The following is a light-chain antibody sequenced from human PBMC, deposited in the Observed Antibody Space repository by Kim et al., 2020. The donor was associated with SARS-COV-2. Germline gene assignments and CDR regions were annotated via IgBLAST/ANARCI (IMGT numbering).Light chain of an antibody. CDR1: QSVSSN. V-gene: IGKV3-15*01. J-gene: IGKJ5*01. CDR2: GAS. Sequence: EIVMPPSPAPLSVSPGERATLSCRASQSVSSNLAWYQQKPGQAPRLLIYGASTRATGIPARFSGSGSGTEFTLTISSLLSEDFAVYYCQQYNNWPPITFGQGTRLEIK. CDR3: QQYNNWPPIT.